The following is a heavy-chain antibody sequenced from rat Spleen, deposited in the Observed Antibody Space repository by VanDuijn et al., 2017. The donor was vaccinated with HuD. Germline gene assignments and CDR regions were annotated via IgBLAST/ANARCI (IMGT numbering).Heavy chain of an antibody. CDR3: ARRHYGYTDYFDH. J-gene: IGHJ2*01. CDR2: ISYGDRSGHSST. Sequence: EVQLVESGGGLVQPGRSLKLSCAASGFTFSDYGMAWVRQGPTKGLEWVATISYGDRSGHSSTYYRDSVKGRFTISRDNAKSTLSLQMDSLRSEDTATYYCARRHYGYTDYFDHWGQGVMVTVSS. D-gene: IGHD1-9*01. CDR1: GFTFSDYG. V-gene: IGHV5-29*01.